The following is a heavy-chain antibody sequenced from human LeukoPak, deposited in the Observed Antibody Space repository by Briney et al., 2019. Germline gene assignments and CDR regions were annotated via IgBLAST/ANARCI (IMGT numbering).Heavy chain of an antibody. D-gene: IGHD3/OR15-3a*01. CDR2: IWFDGKNE. CDR1: GFTFSGYG. Sequence: GGSLRLSCAASGFTFSGYGMHWVRLAPGKGLEWVADIWFDGKNEHFAASVKGRFTISRDNAKNSLYLQMNSLRAEDTAVYYCARVLDQYIDYWGQGTLVTVSS. V-gene: IGHV3-33*01. CDR3: ARVLDQYIDY. J-gene: IGHJ4*02.